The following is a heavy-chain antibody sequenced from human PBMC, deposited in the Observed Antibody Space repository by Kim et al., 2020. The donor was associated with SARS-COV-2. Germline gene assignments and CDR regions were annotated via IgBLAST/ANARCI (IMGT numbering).Heavy chain of an antibody. CDR3: ARLSSYINSWYLGR. J-gene: IGHJ1*01. V-gene: IGHV4-59*08. Sequence: SETLSLTCSVSNASLDGFYWSWIRQTPGRGLEWIGFIYYKGNTKYSPSLKSRVSLSVETSKNQFFLNLRSLTAAYSATYFCARLSSYINSWYLGRWGQG. CDR1: NASLDGFY. CDR2: IYYKGNT. D-gene: IGHD6-13*01.